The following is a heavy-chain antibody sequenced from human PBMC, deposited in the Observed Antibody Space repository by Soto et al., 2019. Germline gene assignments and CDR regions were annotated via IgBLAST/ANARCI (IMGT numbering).Heavy chain of an antibody. V-gene: IGHV3-23*01. Sequence: GSLRLSCVVSVFPFGANAMGCCLESPGKGLEWVSGLSNTGRRTSYADSVKGRFNISRDNSENTVYLQMNSLRVEDTAVYYCATEMGATQGPFDNWGQGTLVTVSS. CDR2: LSNTGRRT. D-gene: IGHD1-26*01. J-gene: IGHJ4*02. CDR3: ATEMGATQGPFDN. CDR1: VFPFGANA.